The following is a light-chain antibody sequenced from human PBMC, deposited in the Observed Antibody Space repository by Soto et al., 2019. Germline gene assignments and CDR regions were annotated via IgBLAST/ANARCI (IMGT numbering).Light chain of an antibody. CDR2: ANI. CDR1: GSSIGAGYD. V-gene: IGLV1-40*01. J-gene: IGLJ1*01. CDR3: QSYDSSPSGYV. Sequence: QSVLTQPPSVSGAPGQRVTISCTGSGSSIGAGYDVHWYQQLPGTAPKLLIFANINRPSGVPDRFSGSKSGTSASLAITGLRAEDEADYYCQSYDSSPSGYVFGTGTKVTVL.